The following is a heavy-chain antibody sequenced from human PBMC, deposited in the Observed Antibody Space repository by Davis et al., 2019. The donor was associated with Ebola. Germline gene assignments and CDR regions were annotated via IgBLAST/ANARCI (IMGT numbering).Heavy chain of an antibody. CDR2: IYPGDSDT. Sequence: PGGSLRLSCKGSGYSFTSYWIGWVRQMPGKGLEWMGIIYPGDSDTRYSPSFQGQVTISADKSISTAYLQWSSLKASDTAMYYCATEKGYSSPPPGAFDIWGQGTMVTVSS. V-gene: IGHV5-51*01. J-gene: IGHJ3*02. CDR3: ATEKGYSSPPPGAFDI. D-gene: IGHD4-11*01. CDR1: GYSFTSYW.